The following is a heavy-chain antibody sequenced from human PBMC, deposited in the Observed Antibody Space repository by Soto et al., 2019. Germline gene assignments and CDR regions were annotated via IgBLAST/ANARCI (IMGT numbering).Heavy chain of an antibody. CDR3: ARGGSVAGNYYYYGMDV. CDR2: INWNGGST. Sequence: EVQLVESGGGVVRPGGSLRLSCAASGFTFDDYGMSWVRQAPGKGLEWVSGINWNGGSTGYADSVKGRFTISRDNANNSLYLQMNSLRAEDTALYYCARGGSVAGNYYYYGMDVWGQGTTVTVSS. V-gene: IGHV3-20*04. CDR1: GFTFDDYG. D-gene: IGHD6-19*01. J-gene: IGHJ6*02.